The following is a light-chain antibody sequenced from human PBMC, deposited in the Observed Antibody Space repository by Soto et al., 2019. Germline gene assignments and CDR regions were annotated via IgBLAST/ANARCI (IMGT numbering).Light chain of an antibody. CDR1: QSVSSNF. Sequence: EIVLTQSPGTLSLSPGERGTLSCRASQSVSSNFLAWYQQKPGQAPRLLIFDASTRATGIPDRFTGRGSGTDFTLTISRLEPEYFAVYYCQFYGDPPKTFGQGTKVEIK. V-gene: IGKV3-20*01. J-gene: IGKJ1*01. CDR3: QFYGDPPKT. CDR2: DAS.